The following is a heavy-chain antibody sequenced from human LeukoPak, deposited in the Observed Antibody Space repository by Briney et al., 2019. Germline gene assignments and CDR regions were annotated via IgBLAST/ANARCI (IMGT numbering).Heavy chain of an antibody. Sequence: SVKVSCKASGGTFSSYTISWVRQAPGQGLEWMGRIIPILGIANYAQKSQGRVTITAYKSTSTAYMELSSLRSEGTAVYYCASSADYDFWSGPYNWFDPWGQGTLVTVSS. J-gene: IGHJ5*02. CDR2: IIPILGIA. CDR1: GGTFSSYT. D-gene: IGHD3-3*01. CDR3: ASSADYDFWSGPYNWFDP. V-gene: IGHV1-69*02.